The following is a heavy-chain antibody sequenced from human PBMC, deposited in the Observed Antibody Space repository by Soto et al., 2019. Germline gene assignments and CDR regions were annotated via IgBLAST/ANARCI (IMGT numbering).Heavy chain of an antibody. V-gene: IGHV1-3*01. D-gene: IGHD1-26*01. CDR3: ARGGSLYWYFDL. CDR1: GYTXTXXA. J-gene: IGHJ2*01. Sequence: GASVKVSCKXXGYTXTXXAMXWVRQAPGQRLEWMGWINAGNGNTKYSQKFQGRVTITRDTSASTAYMELSSLRFEDTAVYYCARGGSLYWYFDLWGRGTLVTVSS. CDR2: INAGNGNT.